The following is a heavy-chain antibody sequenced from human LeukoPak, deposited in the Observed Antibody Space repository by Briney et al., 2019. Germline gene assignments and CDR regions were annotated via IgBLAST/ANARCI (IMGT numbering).Heavy chain of an antibody. J-gene: IGHJ6*03. V-gene: IGHV4-4*07. CDR3: ARDPYSSFYYMDV. Sequence: SETLSLTCTVSGGSISNYYWNWIRQPAGKGLEWIGRIYTSGSTNYNPSLKGRVTMSVDTSKSQFSLKLTSVTAADTAVYYCARDPYSSFYYMDVWGKGTTVTVSS. CDR1: GGSISNYY. D-gene: IGHD2-21*01. CDR2: IYTSGST.